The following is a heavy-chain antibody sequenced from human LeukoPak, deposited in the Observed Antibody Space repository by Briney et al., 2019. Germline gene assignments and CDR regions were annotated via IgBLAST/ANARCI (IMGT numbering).Heavy chain of an antibody. CDR3: ARARYSGSYLGYFGY. Sequence: PGGSLRLSCAASGFTFSDHYMDWVRQAPGKGLEWVGRTRNKANSYATEYAASVKGRFTISRDDSKNSLYLQMNSLKTEDTAVYYCARARYSGSYLGYFGYWGQGTLVTVSS. V-gene: IGHV3-72*01. J-gene: IGHJ4*02. D-gene: IGHD1-26*01. CDR1: GFTFSDHY. CDR2: TRNKANSYAT.